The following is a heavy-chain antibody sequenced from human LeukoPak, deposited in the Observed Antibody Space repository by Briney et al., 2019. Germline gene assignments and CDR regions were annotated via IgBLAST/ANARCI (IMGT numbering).Heavy chain of an antibody. CDR1: GFTFDDYA. J-gene: IGHJ4*02. CDR2: ISWNSGSI. CDR3: ARESSSSFTPFFDY. Sequence: PGGSLRLSCAASGFTFDDYAMHWVRQAPGKGLELVSGISWNSGSIGYADSVKGRFTISRDNARNSLFLQMHSLRAEDTAVYYCARESSSSFTPFFDYWGRGNLVTVSS. D-gene: IGHD6-6*01. V-gene: IGHV3-9*01.